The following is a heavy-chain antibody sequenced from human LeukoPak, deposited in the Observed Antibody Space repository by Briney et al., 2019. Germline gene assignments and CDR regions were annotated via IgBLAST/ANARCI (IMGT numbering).Heavy chain of an antibody. CDR2: IYYSGTT. CDR1: GDSISSGDYY. J-gene: IGHJ5*02. V-gene: IGHV4-30-4*01. Sequence: PSETLSLTCTVSGDSISSGDYYWSWVRQPPGKGLQWIGYIYYSGTTYYNPSLKSRVTLSVDTSKNQFSLKLTSVTAADTAVYYCAGDYGDLLTGIRFDTWGQGTLVTVSS. D-gene: IGHD4-17*01. CDR3: AGDYGDLLTGIRFDT.